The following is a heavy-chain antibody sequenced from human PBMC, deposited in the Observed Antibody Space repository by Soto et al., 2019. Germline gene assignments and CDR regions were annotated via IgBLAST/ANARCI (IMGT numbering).Heavy chain of an antibody. Sequence: GASVKVSCKASGGTFSSYAISWVRHAPGQGLEWMGGIIPIFGTANYAQKFQGRVTITADESTSTAYMELSSLRSEDTAVYYCATRGYDFWSGYYFPWGQGTLVTVSS. CDR1: GGTFSSYA. CDR3: ATRGYDFWSGYYFP. D-gene: IGHD3-3*01. V-gene: IGHV1-69*13. CDR2: IIPIFGTA. J-gene: IGHJ4*02.